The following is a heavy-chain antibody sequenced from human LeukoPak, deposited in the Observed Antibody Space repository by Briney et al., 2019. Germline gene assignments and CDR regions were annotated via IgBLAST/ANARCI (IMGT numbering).Heavy chain of an antibody. CDR1: GGSISSSSYY. Sequence: SETLSLTCTVSGGSISSSSYYWGWIRQPPGKGLEWIGSIYYSGSTYYNPSLKSRVTISVDTSKNQFSLKLNSVTAADTAMYYCARGLREFGYYYYYMDVWGKGTTVTVSS. V-gene: IGHV4-39*07. CDR3: ARGLREFGYYYYYMDV. D-gene: IGHD3-10*01. J-gene: IGHJ6*03. CDR2: IYYSGST.